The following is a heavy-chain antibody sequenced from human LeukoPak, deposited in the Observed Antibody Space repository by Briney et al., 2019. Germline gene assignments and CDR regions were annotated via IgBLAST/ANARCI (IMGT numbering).Heavy chain of an antibody. Sequence: GGSLRLSCAASGFTLSTYAMSWVRQTPGKSLEWVAATSSSDAGTYHADSVRGRFTISRDNSKNTLYLQMNSLRAEDAAVYYCAKDQDSGSYYGADYWGQGTLVTVSS. V-gene: IGHV3-23*01. CDR1: GFTLSTYA. D-gene: IGHD1-26*01. CDR3: AKDQDSGSYYGADY. CDR2: TSSSDAGT. J-gene: IGHJ4*02.